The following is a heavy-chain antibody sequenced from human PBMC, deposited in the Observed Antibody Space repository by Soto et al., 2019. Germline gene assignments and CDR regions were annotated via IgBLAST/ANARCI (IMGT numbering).Heavy chain of an antibody. Sequence: SETLSLTCAVSSGPISSSNWWSWVRQPPGKGLEWIGEIYHSGSTSYNPSLKSRVTISVDKSKNQFSLKLSSVTAADTAVYYCARVPYDFWSGYTDAFDIWGQGTMVTVSS. CDR3: ARVPYDFWSGYTDAFDI. CDR1: SGPISSSNW. D-gene: IGHD3-3*01. CDR2: IYHSGST. J-gene: IGHJ3*02. V-gene: IGHV4-4*02.